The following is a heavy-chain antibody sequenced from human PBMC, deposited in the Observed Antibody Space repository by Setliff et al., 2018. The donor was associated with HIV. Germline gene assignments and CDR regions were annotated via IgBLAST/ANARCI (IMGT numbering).Heavy chain of an antibody. Sequence: GASVKVSCKASGGTFSSYAISWVRQAPGQGLEWMGGIIPIFGTANYAQKFQGRVTITTDESTSTAYMELSSLRSEDTAVYYCARDGYSSGWYIYSFDPWGQGTLVTVSS. D-gene: IGHD6-19*01. V-gene: IGHV1-69*05. CDR2: IIPIFGTA. CDR3: ARDGYSSGWYIYSFDP. CDR1: GGTFSSYA. J-gene: IGHJ5*02.